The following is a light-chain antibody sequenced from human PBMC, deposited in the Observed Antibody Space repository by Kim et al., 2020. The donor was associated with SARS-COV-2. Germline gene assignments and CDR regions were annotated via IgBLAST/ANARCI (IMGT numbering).Light chain of an antibody. J-gene: IGKJ1*01. CDR3: QKYDSAPWT. Sequence: ASVEHEVTITRLASKSISNYLAWYQQKPGKAPKLLIYATATLQSGVPSRFRGSRSGTDFTLIITRLQREDVATYYCQKYDSAPWTFGKGTKVDIK. CDR2: ATA. CDR1: KSISNY. V-gene: IGKV1-27*01.